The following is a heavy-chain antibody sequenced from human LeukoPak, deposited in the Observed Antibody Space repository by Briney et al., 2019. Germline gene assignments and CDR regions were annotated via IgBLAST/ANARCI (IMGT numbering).Heavy chain of an antibody. CDR1: GFTFSSYS. Sequence: GGSLRLSCAASGFTFSSYSMNWVRQAPGKGLEWVSSISSSSSYIYYADSVKGRFTISRDNAKNSLYLQMNSLRAEDTAVYYCARTGKAVAGPDYWGQGTLVTVSS. J-gene: IGHJ4*02. CDR2: ISSSSSYI. CDR3: ARTGKAVAGPDY. D-gene: IGHD6-19*01. V-gene: IGHV3-21*01.